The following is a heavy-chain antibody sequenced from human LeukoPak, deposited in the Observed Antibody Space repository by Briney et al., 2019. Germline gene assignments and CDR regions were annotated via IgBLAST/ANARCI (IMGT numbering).Heavy chain of an antibody. CDR1: GGSISSYY. J-gene: IGHJ5*02. D-gene: IGHD3-16*01. V-gene: IGHV4-59*01. CDR3: ARDMINGWFDP. Sequence: SETLSLTCTVSGGSISSYYWSWIRQPPGKGLEWIGYIYYSGSTNYNPSLKSRVTISVGTSKNQFSLKLSSVTAADTAVYYCARDMINGWFDPWGQGTLVTVSS. CDR2: IYYSGST.